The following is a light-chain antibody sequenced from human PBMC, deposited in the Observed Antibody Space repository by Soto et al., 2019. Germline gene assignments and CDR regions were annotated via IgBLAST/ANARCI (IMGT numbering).Light chain of an antibody. CDR1: QDNSNY. Sequence: DIQMTQSPSSLSASVGDRVTITCQASQDNSNYLNWYQQKPGKAPKLLIYNESNLDTGVPSRFIGSGAGSDFPFTISRLQPEDIATYYCQQYDNLPLTFGQGTKVELK. CDR3: QQYDNLPLT. CDR2: NES. V-gene: IGKV1-33*01. J-gene: IGKJ1*01.